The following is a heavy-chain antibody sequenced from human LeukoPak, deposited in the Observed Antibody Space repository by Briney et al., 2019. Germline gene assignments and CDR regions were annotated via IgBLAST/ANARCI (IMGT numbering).Heavy chain of an antibody. Sequence: SVAVSLTCTVPGGSISSSSYYWVWIRQPPGKGLEWIGSVLYSGSTYYNPSLKSRVTISADTSKSQFSLQLSPVSAADTAVYYCASQGDTSGYHRGIDPWGQGTLVT. CDR3: ASQGDTSGYHRGIDP. J-gene: IGHJ5*02. CDR2: VLYSGST. D-gene: IGHD3-22*01. CDR1: GGSISSSSYY. V-gene: IGHV4-39*01.